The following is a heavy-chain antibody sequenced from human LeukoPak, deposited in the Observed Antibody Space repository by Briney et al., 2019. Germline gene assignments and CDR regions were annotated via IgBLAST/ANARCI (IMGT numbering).Heavy chain of an antibody. D-gene: IGHD3-3*01. V-gene: IGHV3-15*01. Sequence: GGSLRLSCAASGFTFSNAWMSWVRQAPGKGLEWVGRIKSKTDGGTTDYAAPVKGRFTISRDDSKNTLYLQMNSQRAEDTAVYYCAKPYYDFWSGYFGLSAFDIWGQGTMVTVSS. CDR1: GFTFSNAW. J-gene: IGHJ3*02. CDR3: AKPYYDFWSGYFGLSAFDI. CDR2: IKSKTDGGTT.